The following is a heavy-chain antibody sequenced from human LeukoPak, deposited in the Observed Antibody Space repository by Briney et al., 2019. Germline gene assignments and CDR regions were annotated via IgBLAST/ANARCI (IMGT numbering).Heavy chain of an antibody. D-gene: IGHD3-10*01. J-gene: IGHJ5*02. CDR2: IYYSGST. CDR3: ARLLRSGSYRWFDP. V-gene: IGHV4-39*01. CDR1: GGSISSTTYY. Sequence: NSSETLSLTCTVSGGSISSTTYYWGWIRQAPGKGLEWIGSIYYSGSTYYNPSLKTRVTISVGTSKNQFSLNLSSVTAADTAVYYCARLLRSGSYRWFDPWGQGTLVTVSS.